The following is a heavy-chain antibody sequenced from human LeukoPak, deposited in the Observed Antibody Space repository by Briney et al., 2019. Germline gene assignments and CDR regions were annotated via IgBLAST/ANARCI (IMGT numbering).Heavy chain of an antibody. CDR3: ARVPDYYDSGGYPGSDYYMDV. CDR1: GCSISSYY. J-gene: IGHJ6*03. V-gene: IGHV4-59*12. D-gene: IGHD3-22*01. Sequence: PSETLSLTCTVSGCSISSYYWSWIRQPPGKGLEWIGYIYYSGSTNYNPSLKSRVILSVDTSKTQSSLKLRSVTAADTAVYYGARVPDYYDSGGYPGSDYYMDVWGKGTTVTVSS. CDR2: IYYSGST.